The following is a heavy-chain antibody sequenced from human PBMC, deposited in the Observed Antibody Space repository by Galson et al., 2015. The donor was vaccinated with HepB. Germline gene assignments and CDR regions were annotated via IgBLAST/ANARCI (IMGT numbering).Heavy chain of an antibody. CDR2: VDPEDSYG. J-gene: IGHJ6*02. D-gene: IGHD2-15*01. Sequence: QSGAEVKKPGESLRISCKGSGYRFADYWVSWVRQTPGKGLEWMGRVDPEDSYGGYNPSFEGRVTMSTDKSINTAYLQWSSLKASDTAMYYCAVGHCSGGGCPVAYYGLDAWGQGTTVIVSS. V-gene: IGHV5-10-1*01. CDR3: AVGHCSGGGCPVAYYGLDA. CDR1: GYRFADYW.